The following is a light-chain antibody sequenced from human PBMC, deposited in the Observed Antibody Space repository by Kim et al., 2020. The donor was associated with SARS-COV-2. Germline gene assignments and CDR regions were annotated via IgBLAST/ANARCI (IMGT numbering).Light chain of an antibody. CDR2: GAA. Sequence: TRSRRARQVVGRNSVAWYQQKPGRAPRLLIYGAASRASDIPDRFRGSGSGTDFTLPISRLEPEDFAVYYCQQYDTSFLYTFGQGTKLEI. CDR1: QVVGRNS. CDR3: QQYDTSFLYT. V-gene: IGKV3-20*01. J-gene: IGKJ2*01.